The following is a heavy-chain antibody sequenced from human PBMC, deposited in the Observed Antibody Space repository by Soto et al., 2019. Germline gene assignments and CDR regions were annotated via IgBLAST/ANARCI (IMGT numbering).Heavy chain of an antibody. V-gene: IGHV4-59*01. Sequence: QVQLQESGPGLVKPSETLSLTCTVSGGSISGYYWSWIRQPPGKGLEWIGYMYNTGSTVYNPSFKSRVTISVDTSKNQFSLKPNSVTAADTAVYYCARDLWGYCGTACYPLDVWGQGTTVTVSS. CDR3: ARDLWGYCGTACYPLDV. J-gene: IGHJ6*02. D-gene: IGHD2-21*02. CDR1: GGSISGYY. CDR2: MYNTGST.